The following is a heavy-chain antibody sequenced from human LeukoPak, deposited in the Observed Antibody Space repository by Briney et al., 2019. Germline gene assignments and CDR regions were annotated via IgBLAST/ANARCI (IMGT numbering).Heavy chain of an antibody. CDR2: INDSGSS. D-gene: IGHD3-10*01. CDR3: ARHVYYAWGGLDY. CDR1: GGSISSYY. Sequence: ASETLSLTCTVSGGSISSYYWSWIRQPPGKGLEWIGEINDSGSSKYNPALKSRITISVDTSKNQFSLKLTSVTAADSAVYYCARHVYYAWGGLDYWGQGTLLAVSS. V-gene: IGHV4-34*01. J-gene: IGHJ4*02.